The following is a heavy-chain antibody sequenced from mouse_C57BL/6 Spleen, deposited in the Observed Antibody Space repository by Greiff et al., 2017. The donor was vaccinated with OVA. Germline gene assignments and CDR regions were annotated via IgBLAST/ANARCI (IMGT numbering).Heavy chain of an antibody. Sequence: VQLKESGAELVKPGASVKLSCTASGFNIKDYYMHWVKQRTEQGLEWIGRIDPEDGETKYAPKFQGKATITADTSSNTAYLQLSSLTSEDTAVYYCALYYVRYYYAMDYWGQGTSVTVSS. D-gene: IGHD1-1*01. J-gene: IGHJ4*01. CDR2: IDPEDGET. V-gene: IGHV14-2*01. CDR3: ALYYVRYYYAMDY. CDR1: GFNIKDYY.